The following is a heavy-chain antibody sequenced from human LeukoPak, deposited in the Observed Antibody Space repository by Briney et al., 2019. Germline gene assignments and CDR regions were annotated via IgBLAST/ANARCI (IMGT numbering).Heavy chain of an antibody. CDR3: ARDHPLPQQDY. V-gene: IGHV3-11*04. D-gene: IGHD6-13*01. J-gene: IGHJ4*02. CDR1: GFTFSNAW. CDR2: ISSSGSTI. Sequence: PGGSLRLSCAASGFTFSNAWMGWVRQAPGKGLEWVSYISSSGSTIYYADSVKGRFTISRDNAKNSLYLQMNSLRAEDTAVYYCARDHPLPQQDYWGQGTLVTVSS.